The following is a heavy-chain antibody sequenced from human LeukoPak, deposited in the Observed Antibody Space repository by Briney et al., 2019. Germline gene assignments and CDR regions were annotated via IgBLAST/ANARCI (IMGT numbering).Heavy chain of an antibody. CDR1: GDSISKYF. CDR3: ARVEKAVTGILDS. V-gene: IGHV4-59*01. CDR2: MYNSGST. D-gene: IGHD4-11*01. Sequence: SETLSLTCTVSGDSISKYFWSWIRQSPGKGLEWIGYMYNSGSTIYNPSLKSRVTISTDTSKNQFSLRLDSVTAADTAVYYCARVEKAVTGILDSWGQGTHVTVSS. J-gene: IGHJ4*02.